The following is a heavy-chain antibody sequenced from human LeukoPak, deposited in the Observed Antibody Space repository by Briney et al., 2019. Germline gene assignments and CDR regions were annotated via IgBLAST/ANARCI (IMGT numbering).Heavy chain of an antibody. D-gene: IGHD4-17*01. CDR3: AKDLGVTTNENSISFDY. CDR1: GFTFSSYA. V-gene: IGHV3-23*01. Sequence: GGSLRLSCAASGFTFSSYAMSWVHQAPGKGLEWVSAISGSGGSTYYADSVKGRFTISRDNSKNTLYLQMNSLRAEDTAVYYCAKDLGVTTNENSISFDYWGQGTLVTVSS. CDR2: ISGSGGST. J-gene: IGHJ4*02.